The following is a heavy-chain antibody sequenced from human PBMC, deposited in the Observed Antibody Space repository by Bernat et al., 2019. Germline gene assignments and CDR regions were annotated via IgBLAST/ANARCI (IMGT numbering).Heavy chain of an antibody. D-gene: IGHD4-23*01. CDR3: ARDDSIYGGKHAFDI. Sequence: QVQLVQSGAEVKKPGASVKVSCKASGYTFTSYYMHWVRQAPGQGLEWMGIINPSGGSTSHAQKFQGRVTMTRDTSTSTVYMELSSLRSEDTAVYYCARDDSIYGGKHAFDIWGQGTMVTVSS. V-gene: IGHV1-46*01. CDR2: INPSGGST. J-gene: IGHJ3*02. CDR1: GYTFTSYY.